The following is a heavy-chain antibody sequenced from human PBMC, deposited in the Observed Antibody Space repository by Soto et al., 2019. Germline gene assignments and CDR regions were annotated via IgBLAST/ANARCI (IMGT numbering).Heavy chain of an antibody. CDR3: AHRRLRMTTVTAYPIFDP. J-gene: IGHJ5*02. Sequence: SGPTLVKPTQTLTLTCTFSGFSLSTSGVGVGWIRQPPGKALEWLALIYWDDDKRYSPSLKSRLTITKDTSKNQVVLTMTNMDPVDTATYYCAHRRLRMTTVTAYPIFDPWGQGTLVTVSS. D-gene: IGHD4-4*01. CDR1: GFSLSTSGVG. V-gene: IGHV2-5*02. CDR2: IYWDDDK.